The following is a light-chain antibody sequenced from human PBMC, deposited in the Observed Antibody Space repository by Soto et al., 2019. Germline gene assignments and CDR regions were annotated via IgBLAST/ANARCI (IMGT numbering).Light chain of an antibody. CDR2: GAS. J-gene: IGKJ4*01. V-gene: IGKV3-20*01. CDR1: QTISSSH. CDR3: QQYAGSPLT. Sequence: EIVLTQSPGTLSLSPGERATLSCRASQTISSSHLAWYQQKPGQAPRLLIYGASSRVTGIPDRFRGSGSGPDFIFTITRLEPEDFAVYYCQQYAGSPLTFGGGTKVEIK.